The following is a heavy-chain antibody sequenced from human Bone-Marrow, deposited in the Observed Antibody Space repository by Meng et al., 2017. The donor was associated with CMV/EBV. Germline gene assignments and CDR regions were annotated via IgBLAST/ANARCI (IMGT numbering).Heavy chain of an antibody. J-gene: IGHJ5*02. CDR2: VNTEDGKT. CDR3: AIGQWIKTNWFDP. V-gene: IGHV1-69-2*01. D-gene: IGHD5-12*01. CDR1: GYVFTDYY. Sequence: KGSGYVFTDYYIHWVRQAPGKGLEWMGLVNTEDGKTIFAEGFQGRVTMTADPSIDTAYMKLSGLTSDDTAMFYCAIGQWIKTNWFDPWGQGTLVTVSS.